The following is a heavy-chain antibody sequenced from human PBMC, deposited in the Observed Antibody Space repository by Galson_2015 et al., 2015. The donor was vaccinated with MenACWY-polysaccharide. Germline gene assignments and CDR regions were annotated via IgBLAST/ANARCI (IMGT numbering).Heavy chain of an antibody. CDR2: INHSGDT. Sequence: SETLSLTCAVHGGSFNGFYWSWIRQTPGKGLEWIGEINHSGDTNYNPSLKSRVSLVVDTSQNQFSLRVTTVTATDTAVYYCARGGRQYYYDSGTIYSYYYYSGMDVWGRGTTVTVSS. V-gene: IGHV4-34*01. CDR3: ARGGRQYYYDSGTIYSYYYYSGMDV. CDR1: GGSFNGFY. J-gene: IGHJ6*02. D-gene: IGHD3-10*01.